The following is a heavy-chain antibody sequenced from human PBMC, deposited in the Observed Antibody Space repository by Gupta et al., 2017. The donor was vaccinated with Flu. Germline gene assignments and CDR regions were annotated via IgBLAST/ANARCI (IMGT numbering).Heavy chain of an antibody. J-gene: IGHJ6*02. CDR3: VRRDDVVVVAGLDV. V-gene: IGHV3-23*01. CDR2: ITNSGDT. D-gene: IGHD2-15*01. Sequence: EAQLLESGGGLVEPGGSLRLSCAASGFTFSDYAMSWVGQAPGKGLEWVSIITNSGDTYYAESVMGRFTISRDNSKNTLYLQMSSLRDEDTALYFCVRRDDVVVVAGLDVWGQGTTVTVSS. CDR1: GFTFSDYA.